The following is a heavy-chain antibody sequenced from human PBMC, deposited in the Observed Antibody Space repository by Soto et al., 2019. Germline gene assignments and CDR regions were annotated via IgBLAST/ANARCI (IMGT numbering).Heavy chain of an antibody. D-gene: IGHD7-27*01. V-gene: IGHV3-33*01. J-gene: IGHJ4*02. CDR3: AGESGLGTKYYFDY. Sequence: GGSLRLSCAASGFTFSSYGMHWVRQAPGKGLEWVAVIWYDGSNKYYADSVKGRFTISRDNSKNTLYLQMNSLRAEDTAVYYCAGESGLGTKYYFDYWGQGTLVTVS. CDR2: IWYDGSNK. CDR1: GFTFSSYG.